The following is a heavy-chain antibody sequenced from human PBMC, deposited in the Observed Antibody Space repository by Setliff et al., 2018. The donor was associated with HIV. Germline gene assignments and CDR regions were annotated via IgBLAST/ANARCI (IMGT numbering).Heavy chain of an antibody. CDR1: GYTFTDFW. D-gene: IGHD2-15*01. J-gene: IGHJ3*01. CDR3: ARQRLGGHDAFDA. CDR2: IYPGDSNT. V-gene: IGHV5-51*01. Sequence: GESLKISCQGSGYTFTDFWIGWGRQLPGKGLEWMGIIYPGDSNTRYNPSLQGPVTISADRSTSTVYLQWRSLKATDTAMYYCARQRLGGHDAFDAWGHGTMVTVSS.